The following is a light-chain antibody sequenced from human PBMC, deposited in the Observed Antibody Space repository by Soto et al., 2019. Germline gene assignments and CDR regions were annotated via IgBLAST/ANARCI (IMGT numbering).Light chain of an antibody. J-gene: IGLJ1*01. CDR2: EVN. CDR3: SSYTASNILEV. V-gene: IGLV2-11*01. CDR1: SRDIEAYDY. Sequence: QSVLTQPRSVSGSPGQSVAISCTGTSRDIEAYDYVSWYQQHPGKAPKLIISEVNKRPSGVSYRFSGSKSGNTASLTISGLQAEDEADYYCSSYTASNILEVFGTGTKLTVL.